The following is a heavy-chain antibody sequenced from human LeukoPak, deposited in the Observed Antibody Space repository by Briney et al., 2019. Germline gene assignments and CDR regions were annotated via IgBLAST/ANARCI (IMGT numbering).Heavy chain of an antibody. CDR3: AREYVSGPPPHYFDY. D-gene: IGHD2-15*01. CDR2: SCYSGST. J-gene: IGHJ4*02. V-gene: IGHV4-39*07. Sequence: PSETLSLICTVSGVSISSSSYYWRWIRQPPGRGLEWIGSSCYSGSTYYNPSLKVRVTISVDKAKNQFSMKLSAVTAADTAVYYSAREYVSGPPPHYFDYWGQGTLVTVSS. CDR1: GVSISSSSYY.